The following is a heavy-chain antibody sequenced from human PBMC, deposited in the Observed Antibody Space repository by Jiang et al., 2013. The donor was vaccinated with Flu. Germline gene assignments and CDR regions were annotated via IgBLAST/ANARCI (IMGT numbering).Heavy chain of an antibody. CDR3: ARGGWRFLEWLPNWFDP. CDR1: GYTFTSYA. CDR2: INAGNGNT. Sequence: SGAEVKKPGASVKVSCKASGYTFTSYAMHWVRQAPGQRLEWMGWINAGNGNTKYSQKFQGRVTITRDTSASTAYMELSSLRSEDTAVYYCARGGWRFLEWLPNWFDPWGQGTLVTVSS. D-gene: IGHD3-3*01. V-gene: IGHV1-3*01. J-gene: IGHJ5*02.